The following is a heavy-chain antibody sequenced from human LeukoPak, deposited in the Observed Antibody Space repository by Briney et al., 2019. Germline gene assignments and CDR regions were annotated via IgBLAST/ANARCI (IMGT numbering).Heavy chain of an antibody. CDR3: ARDLSSVGFDY. D-gene: IGHD1-26*01. CDR2: INPNSGGT. CDR1: GYTFTCYY. Sequence: ASVKVSCKASGYTFTCYYMHWVRQAPGQGLEWIGWINPNSGGTNYAQKFQGRVTMTRDTSISTAYMELSRLRSDDTAVYYCARDLSSVGFDYCGQGTLVTVSS. V-gene: IGHV1-2*02. J-gene: IGHJ4*02.